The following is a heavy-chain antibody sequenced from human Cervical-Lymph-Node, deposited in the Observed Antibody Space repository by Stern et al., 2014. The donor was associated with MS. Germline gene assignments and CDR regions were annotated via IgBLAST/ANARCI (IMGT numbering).Heavy chain of an antibody. V-gene: IGHV1-46*01. CDR1: GYTFIRYC. CDR3: ATLYDSSGNYGMEV. CDR2: VNAKGGSA. J-gene: IGHJ6*02. D-gene: IGHD5/OR15-5a*01. Sequence: VQLVQSGAQVKKPGASVKVSCKGSGYTFIRYCIQWVRQAPGQGLEWMGIVNAKGGSARYAQKFQGRVTMASDTSTSTVSMELSSLRSEDTAVYYCATLYDSSGNYGMEVWGQGTTVIVSS.